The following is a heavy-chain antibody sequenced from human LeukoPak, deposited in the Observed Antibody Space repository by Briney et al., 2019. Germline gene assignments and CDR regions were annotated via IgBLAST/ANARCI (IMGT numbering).Heavy chain of an antibody. D-gene: IGHD3-3*01. J-gene: IGHJ4*02. Sequence: GGSLRLSCVASEFTFSNYAMHWVRQAPVKGLEWLAVISYDGNNKFYADSVKGRFTISRDNSKNTLYLQMNSLRHEDTAVYYCARGDVWSGYYMYYFDYWGQGTLVTVSS. CDR2: ISYDGNNK. V-gene: IGHV3-30-3*01. CDR1: EFTFSNYA. CDR3: ARGDVWSGYYMYYFDY.